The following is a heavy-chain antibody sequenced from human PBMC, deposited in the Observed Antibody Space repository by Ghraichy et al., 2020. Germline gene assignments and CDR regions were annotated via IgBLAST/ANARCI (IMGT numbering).Heavy chain of an antibody. J-gene: IGHJ4*02. D-gene: IGHD3-22*01. CDR1: GFTFSSYR. V-gene: IGHV3-21*01. CDR3: ARDPDSSGYFDY. CDR2: ISNSGSYI. Sequence: GGSLRLSCAASGFTFSSYRMNWVRQAPGKGLEWVSSISNSGSYINHADSVKGRFTISRDNAKNSLYLQMNSLRAEDTAVYYCARDPDSSGYFDYWGQGTLVTVSS.